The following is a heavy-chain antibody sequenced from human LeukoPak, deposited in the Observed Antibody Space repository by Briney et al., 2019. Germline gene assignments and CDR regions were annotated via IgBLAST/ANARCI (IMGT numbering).Heavy chain of an antibody. D-gene: IGHD3-10*01. J-gene: IGHJ4*02. V-gene: IGHV1-69*01. CDR2: IIPIFGTA. CDR3: ATRSPYYYLDY. Sequence: GSSVTVSCTASGGTFSSYAISWVRQAPGQGLEWMGGIIPIFGTANYAQKFQGRVTITADESTSTAYMELSSLRSEDTAVYYCATRSPYYYLDYWGQGTLVTVSS. CDR1: GGTFSSYA.